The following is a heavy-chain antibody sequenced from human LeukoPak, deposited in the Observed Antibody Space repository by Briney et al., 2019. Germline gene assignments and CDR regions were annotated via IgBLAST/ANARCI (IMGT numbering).Heavy chain of an antibody. CDR3: AKTVTGQAWYFDH. CDR2: IRDNGDKT. D-gene: IGHD1-20*01. Sequence: GGSLRLSCAVSGFTFSSYALSWVRQAPGKGLEWVSAIRDNGDKTDFADSVKGRFTISRDNSRNTVFLQMNTLRVEDTAIYYCAKTVTGQAWYFDHWGRGTLVTVSS. CDR1: GFTFSSYA. V-gene: IGHV3-23*01. J-gene: IGHJ2*01.